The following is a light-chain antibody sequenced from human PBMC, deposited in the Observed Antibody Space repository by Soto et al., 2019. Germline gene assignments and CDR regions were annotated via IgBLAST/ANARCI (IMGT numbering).Light chain of an antibody. CDR3: LQDYTYPWT. J-gene: IGKJ1*01. CDR2: GAS. V-gene: IGKV1-5*01. Sequence: DIQMTQSPSTLSASVGDRVTITCRASQSISSWLAWYQQKPGKAPTLLIFGASNLQPGVPVRFSASGSGTDFTLTISNLQPEDFATYYCLQDYTYPWTFGQGTKVDIK. CDR1: QSISSW.